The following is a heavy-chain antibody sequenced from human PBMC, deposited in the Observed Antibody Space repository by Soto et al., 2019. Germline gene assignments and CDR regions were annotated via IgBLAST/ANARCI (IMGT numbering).Heavy chain of an antibody. CDR2: VYHSASA. V-gene: IGHV4-4*02. CDR1: GASINSLNW. Sequence: SETLSLTCAVSGASINSLNWWSWVRQPPGKGLEWIGEVYHSASATYNPSLKSRVTISVDRSNNQFSLKLSSVTAADTAIYYCERLRNHYFMDDWGKGTTVNVS. D-gene: IGHD5-12*01. J-gene: IGHJ6*03. CDR3: ERLRNHYFMDD.